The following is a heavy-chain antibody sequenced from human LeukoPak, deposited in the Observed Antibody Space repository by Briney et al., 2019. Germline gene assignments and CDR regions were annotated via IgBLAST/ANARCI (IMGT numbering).Heavy chain of an antibody. J-gene: IGHJ5*02. CDR1: GGSISSYY. CDR2: IYYSGST. V-gene: IGHV4-59*01. CDR3: ARDHIAAAGRREDWFDP. Sequence: SQTLSLTCTVSGGSISSYYWSWIRQPPGKGLEWIGYIYYSGSTNYNPSLKSRVTISVDTSKNQFSLKLSSVTAADTAVYYCARDHIAAAGRREDWFDPWGQGTLVTVSS. D-gene: IGHD6-13*01.